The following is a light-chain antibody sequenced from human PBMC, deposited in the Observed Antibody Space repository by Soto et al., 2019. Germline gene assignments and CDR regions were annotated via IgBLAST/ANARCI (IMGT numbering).Light chain of an antibody. Sequence: DIQMTQSPSSLSASVGDRGTITCQASQDITNYLNWYQQKPGKAPKLLIYDPSNLETGVPSRFSGSGSGTDFTFTISSLQPEDIATYYCQQYDNLPLTFGGGTKVEIK. CDR3: QQYDNLPLT. J-gene: IGKJ4*01. CDR2: DPS. CDR1: QDITNY. V-gene: IGKV1-33*01.